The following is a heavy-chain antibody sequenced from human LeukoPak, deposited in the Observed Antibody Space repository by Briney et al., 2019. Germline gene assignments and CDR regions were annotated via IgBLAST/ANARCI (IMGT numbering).Heavy chain of an antibody. V-gene: IGHV1-2*02. Sequence: ASVKVSCKASGYTFTGYYMHWVRQAPGQGLEWMGWINPNSGGTNYAQKFQGRVTITRDMSTSTAYMELSSLRSEDTAVYYCAADPGIHDYSNYGMDYWGQGTLVTVSS. D-gene: IGHD4-11*01. CDR3: AADPGIHDYSNYGMDY. J-gene: IGHJ4*02. CDR2: INPNSGGT. CDR1: GYTFTGYY.